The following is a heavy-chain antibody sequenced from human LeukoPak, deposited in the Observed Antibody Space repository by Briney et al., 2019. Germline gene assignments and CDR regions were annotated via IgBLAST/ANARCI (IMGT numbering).Heavy chain of an antibody. CDR1: GFTFSSYS. Sequence: PGGSLRLSCAASGFTFSSYSMNWVRQAPGKGLEWVSSISSSSSYIYYADSVKGRFTISRDNAKNSLYLQMNSLRAEDTAVYYCAKKLNHSPTMVRGVPRHDAFDIWGQGTMVTVSS. D-gene: IGHD3-10*01. CDR2: ISSSSSYI. V-gene: IGHV3-21*04. J-gene: IGHJ3*02. CDR3: AKKLNHSPTMVRGVPRHDAFDI.